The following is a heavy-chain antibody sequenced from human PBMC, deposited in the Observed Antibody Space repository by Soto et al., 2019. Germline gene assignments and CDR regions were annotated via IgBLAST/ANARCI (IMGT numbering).Heavy chain of an antibody. V-gene: IGHV5-51*01. CDR3: ATPSARAGSSDDFDL. D-gene: IGHD5-18*01. Sequence: GESMKISCKASGYRFTSYWIGWVRQMPGKGLEWMGIIYPGDSESRYSPSFRGQVTISVDKSISTAYLQWDSLRASDSAMYYCATPSARAGSSDDFDLWGKGTMVPVSS. CDR1: GYRFTSYW. J-gene: IGHJ3*01. CDR2: IYPGDSES.